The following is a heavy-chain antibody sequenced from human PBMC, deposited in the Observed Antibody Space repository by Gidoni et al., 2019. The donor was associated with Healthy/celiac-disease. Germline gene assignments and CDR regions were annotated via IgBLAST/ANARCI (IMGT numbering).Heavy chain of an antibody. CDR2: IYYSGST. V-gene: IGHV4-30-4*01. CDR3: AREDCSGGSCYSGGFDY. J-gene: IGHJ4*02. Sequence: QVQLQESGPGLVKPSQTLSLTCTVSGGSISSGAYYWSWIRQPPGKGLEWIGYIYYSGSTYYNPSLKSRVTISVDTSKNQFSLKLSSVTAADTAVYYCAREDCSGGSCYSGGFDYWGQGTLVTVSS. CDR1: GGSISSGAYY. D-gene: IGHD2-15*01.